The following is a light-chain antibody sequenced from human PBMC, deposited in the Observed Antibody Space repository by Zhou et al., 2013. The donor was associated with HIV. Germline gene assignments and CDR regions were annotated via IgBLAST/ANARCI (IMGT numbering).Light chain of an antibody. V-gene: IGKV3-20*01. J-gene: IGKJ3*01. CDR3: QKYNSAPFT. CDR1: QSVSSSY. Sequence: EIVLTQSPGTLSLSPGERATLSCRASQSVSSSYLAWYQQKPGQAPRLLIHGASSRAIGIPDRFSGSRSGTDFILTISSLQPEDVATYYCQKYNSAPFTFGPGTKVDLK. CDR2: GAS.